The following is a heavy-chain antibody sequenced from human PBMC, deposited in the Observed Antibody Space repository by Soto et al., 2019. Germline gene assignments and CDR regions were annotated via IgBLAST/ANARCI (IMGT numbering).Heavy chain of an antibody. CDR2: ISYDGSNK. J-gene: IGHJ4*02. CDR1: GFTFSSYA. CDR3: ARGPYYYDSSVYLGYFDY. D-gene: IGHD3-22*01. Sequence: QVQLVESGGGVVQPGRSLRLSCAASGFTFSSYAMHWVRQAPGKGLEWVAVISYDGSNKYYADSVKGRFTISRDNSKNTLYLQMNSLRAEDTAVYYCARGPYYYDSSVYLGYFDYWGQGTLVTVSS. V-gene: IGHV3-30-3*01.